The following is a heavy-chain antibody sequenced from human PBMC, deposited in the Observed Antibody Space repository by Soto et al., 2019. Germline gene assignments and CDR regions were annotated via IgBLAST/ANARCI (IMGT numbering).Heavy chain of an antibody. CDR1: GSTFRSYA. CDR3: AKDTYYYDSSGYYYVSPFDY. V-gene: IGHV3-23*01. J-gene: IGHJ4*02. Sequence: GGSLRLSCAASGSTFRSYAMSWVRQAPGKGLEKVSALSGSGGSTYYADYVKGRFTISRDNSKNTLYLQMNSLRAEDTAVYYCAKDTYYYDSSGYYYVSPFDYWGQGP. D-gene: IGHD3-22*01. CDR2: LSGSGGST.